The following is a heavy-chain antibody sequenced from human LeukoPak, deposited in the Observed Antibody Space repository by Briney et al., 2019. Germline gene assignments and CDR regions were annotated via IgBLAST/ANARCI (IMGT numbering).Heavy chain of an antibody. J-gene: IGHJ4*02. CDR2: ISSSSSYI. CDR3: ARDLGIAAAGGY. V-gene: IGHV3-21*01. Sequence: PGGSLRLSCAASGFTFSSYSMNWVRQAPGKWLEWVSSISSSSSYIYYADSVKGRFTISRDNAKNSLYLQMNSLRAEDTAVYYCARDLGIAAAGGYWGQGTLVTVSS. CDR1: GFTFSSYS. D-gene: IGHD6-13*01.